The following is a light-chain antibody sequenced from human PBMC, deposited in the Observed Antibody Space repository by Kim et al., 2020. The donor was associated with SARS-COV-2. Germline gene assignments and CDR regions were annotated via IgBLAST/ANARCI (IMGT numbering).Light chain of an antibody. V-gene: IGLV3-25*03. CDR1: ALPKQY. J-gene: IGLJ2*01. CDR3: QSADSSGTYHVV. Sequence: SYELTQPPSVSVSPGQTARITCSGDALPKQYAYWYQQKPGQAPVLVVYKDSERPSGIPERFSGSSSGTTVTLTISGVQAEGEADYYCQSADSSGTYHVVFGGGTQLTVL. CDR2: KDS.